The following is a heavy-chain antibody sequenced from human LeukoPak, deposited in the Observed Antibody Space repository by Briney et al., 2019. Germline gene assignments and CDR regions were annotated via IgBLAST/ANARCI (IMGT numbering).Heavy chain of an antibody. CDR1: GFTFTSFT. J-gene: IGHJ4*02. V-gene: IGHV3-30-3*01. CDR3: ASLVGKDFSLFDY. CDR2: VSNDGINK. D-gene: IGHD6-6*01. Sequence: GGSLRLSCAASGFTFTSFTMYWVRQAPGKGLEWVALVSNDGINKYYADSVKGRFTISRDNSKNTLYLQMNSLRADDTAVYYCASLVGKDFSLFDYWGQGTLVTVSS.